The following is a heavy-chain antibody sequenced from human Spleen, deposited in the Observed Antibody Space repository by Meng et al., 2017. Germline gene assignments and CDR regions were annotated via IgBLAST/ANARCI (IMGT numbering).Heavy chain of an antibody. V-gene: IGHV3-11*04. CDR1: GVTFSDHY. CDR3: ARATGLGNGGWFDP. CDR2: ISHTSHTI. Sequence: GESLKISCTASGVTFSDHYMSWIRQAPGKGLEWISYISHTSHTIKYADSVKGRFAVSRDNAKKSLYLQMDSLRVEDTAIYYCARATGLGNGGWFDPWGQGTLVTVSS. D-gene: IGHD3/OR15-3a*01. J-gene: IGHJ5*02.